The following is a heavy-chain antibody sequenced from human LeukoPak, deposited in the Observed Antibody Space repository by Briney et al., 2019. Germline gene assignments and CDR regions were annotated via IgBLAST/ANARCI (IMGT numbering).Heavy chain of an antibody. CDR3: ASVGPNCSGGSCTDY. CDR2: IYYSGST. D-gene: IGHD2-15*01. Sequence: PSETLSLTCAVSGYSISSGYYWGWIRQPPGKGLEWIGYIYYSGSTNYNPSLKSRVTISVDTSKNQFSLKLSSVTAADTAVYYCASVGPNCSGGSCTDYWGQGTLVAVSS. J-gene: IGHJ4*02. CDR1: GYSISSGYY. V-gene: IGHV4-61*01.